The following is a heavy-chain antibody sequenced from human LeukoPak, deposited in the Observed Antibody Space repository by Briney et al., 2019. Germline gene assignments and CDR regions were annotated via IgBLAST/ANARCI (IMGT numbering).Heavy chain of an antibody. CDR1: GYTFTNYG. V-gene: IGHV1-18*01. Sequence: ASVKVSCKASGYTFTNYGISWVRQAPGQGLEWMGWISAYNGNTNYAQKLQGRITMTTDTSTSTAYMEPRSLRSDDTAVYYCARGGGYCSSTSCYTGIIRGWFDPWGQGTLVTVSS. J-gene: IGHJ5*02. CDR2: ISAYNGNT. D-gene: IGHD2-2*02. CDR3: ARGGGYCSSTSCYTGIIRGWFDP.